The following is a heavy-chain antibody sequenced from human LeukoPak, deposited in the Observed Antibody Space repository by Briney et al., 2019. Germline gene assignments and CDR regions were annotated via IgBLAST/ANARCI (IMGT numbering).Heavy chain of an antibody. J-gene: IGHJ6*04. CDR1: GGSISSYY. CDR3: ARGASDYDFWSGTSDV. D-gene: IGHD3-3*01. V-gene: IGHV4-59*01. CDR2: IYYSGGT. Sequence: PSETLSLTCTVSGGSISSYYWRWIRQPPGKGLEWIGYIYYSGGTNYNPSLKSRVTISVDTSKNQFSLKLSSVTAADTAVYYCARGASDYDFWSGTSDVWGKGTTVTVSS.